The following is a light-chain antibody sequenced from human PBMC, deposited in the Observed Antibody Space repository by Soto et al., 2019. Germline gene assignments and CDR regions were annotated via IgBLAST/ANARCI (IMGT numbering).Light chain of an antibody. Sequence: EIVLTQSPGTLSLSPGERATLSCRTSQSVSSNYLAWYQQKPGQAPRLLIYGASSRATGIPDRFSGSGSGPDFTLTISRLEPEDFAVYFCQHYGSSPWTFGQGTKVDIK. CDR3: QHYGSSPWT. J-gene: IGKJ1*01. CDR1: QSVSSNY. V-gene: IGKV3-20*01. CDR2: GAS.